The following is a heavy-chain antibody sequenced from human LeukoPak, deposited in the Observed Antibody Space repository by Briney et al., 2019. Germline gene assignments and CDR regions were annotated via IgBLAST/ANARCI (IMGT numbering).Heavy chain of an antibody. V-gene: IGHV3-23*01. CDR1: GFTFSSYA. J-gene: IGHJ6*02. CDR2: ISGSGGST. Sequence: PGGSLRLSCAASGFTFSSYAMSWVRQAPGKGLEWVSAISGSGGSTYYADSVKGRFTISRDNSKNTLYLQMNSLRAEDTAVYYCAKKGGYSYGASYYYGMDVWGQGTTVTVSS. CDR3: AKKGGYSYGASYYYGMDV. D-gene: IGHD5-18*01.